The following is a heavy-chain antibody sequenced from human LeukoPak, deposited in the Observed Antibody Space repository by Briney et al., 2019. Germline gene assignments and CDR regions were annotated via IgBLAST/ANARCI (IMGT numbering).Heavy chain of an antibody. J-gene: IGHJ6*02. V-gene: IGHV3-23*01. D-gene: IGHD2-2*02. CDR1: GFTVSSNY. CDR2: ISGSGDTT. Sequence: GGSLRLSCAASGFTVSSNYMSWVRQAPGKGLEWVSSISGSGDTTYYADSVKGQLTISRDNSKKTLYLQMNSLRAEDTALYYCNGYCSSASCYSDMDVWGQGTTVTVSS. CDR3: NGYCSSASCYSDMDV.